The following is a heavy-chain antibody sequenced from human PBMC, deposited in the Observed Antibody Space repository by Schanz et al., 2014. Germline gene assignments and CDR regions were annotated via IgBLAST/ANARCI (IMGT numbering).Heavy chain of an antibody. D-gene: IGHD6-19*01. Sequence: QVQLVQSGAEVKKPGASVKVSCKASGYIFGSHGMTWVRQAPGQGPELMGWINAHTGNTQYAQKFQGRVNMTRDTVTTTVHLELTRLRTDDTAIYYCARVHIATYHYSSPGAFDIWGQGTSVTASS. CDR1: GYIFGSHG. CDR3: ARVHIATYHYSSPGAFDI. CDR2: INAHTGNT. V-gene: IGHV1-18*01. J-gene: IGHJ3*02.